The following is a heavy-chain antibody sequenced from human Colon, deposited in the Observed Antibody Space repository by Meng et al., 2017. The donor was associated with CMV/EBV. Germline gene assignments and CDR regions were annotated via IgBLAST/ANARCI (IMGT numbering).Heavy chain of an antibody. CDR3: AKDLWTTGTYFDY. D-gene: IGHD1-1*01. J-gene: IGHJ4*02. Sequence: GGSLRLSCAASGFTFSNYAMTWVRQAPGKGLDWVSGISDGGGSTYYADSVKGRFTISRDNSKNTLYLQMNSLRAEDTAVYYCAKDLWTTGTYFDYWGQGTLVTVSS. CDR2: ISDGGGST. CDR1: GFTFSNYA. V-gene: IGHV3-23*01.